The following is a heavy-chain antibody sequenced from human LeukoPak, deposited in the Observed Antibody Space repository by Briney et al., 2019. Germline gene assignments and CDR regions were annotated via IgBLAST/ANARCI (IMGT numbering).Heavy chain of an antibody. CDR3: ARGEYGDYAGGYYYYMDV. V-gene: IGHV4-34*01. CDR1: GGSFSGYY. D-gene: IGHD4-17*01. J-gene: IGHJ6*03. CDR2: INHSGST. Sequence: PSETLSLTCAVYGGSFSGYYWSWIRQPPGKGLEWIGKINHSGSTNYNPSLKSRVTISVDTSKNQFSLKLSSVTAADTAVYYCARGEYGDYAGGYYYYMDVWGKGTTVTVSS.